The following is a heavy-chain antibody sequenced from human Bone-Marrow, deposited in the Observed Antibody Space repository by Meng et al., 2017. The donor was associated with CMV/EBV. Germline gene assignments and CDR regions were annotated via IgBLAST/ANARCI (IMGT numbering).Heavy chain of an antibody. V-gene: IGHV3-21*04. CDR3: ARAGPTYTSPVDV. Sequence: GESLKISCAASGFTFSSYSMNWVRQAPGKGLEWVSSISSSSSYIYYADSIKGRFTISRDNAKNSLYLQMNSLRVEDTAVYYCARAGPTYTSPVDVWGQGTTVTVSS. J-gene: IGHJ6*02. CDR2: ISSSSSYI. CDR1: GFTFSSYS.